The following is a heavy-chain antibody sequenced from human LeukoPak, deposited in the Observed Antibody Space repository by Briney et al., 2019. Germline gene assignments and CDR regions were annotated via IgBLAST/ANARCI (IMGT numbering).Heavy chain of an antibody. D-gene: IGHD6-13*01. CDR3: ARTGYSSSWPDYYYYMDV. V-gene: IGHV1-8*03. CDR1: GYTFTSYD. CDR2: MNPNSGNT. J-gene: IGHJ6*03. Sequence: GASVTVSCKASGYTFTSYDINWVRQATGQGLEWMGWMNPNSGNTGYAQKFQGRVTITRNTSISTAYMELSSLRSEDTAVYYCARTGYSSSWPDYYYYMDVWGKGTTVTVSS.